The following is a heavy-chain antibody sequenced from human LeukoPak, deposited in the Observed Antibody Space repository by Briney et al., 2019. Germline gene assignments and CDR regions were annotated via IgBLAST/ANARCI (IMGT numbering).Heavy chain of an antibody. V-gene: IGHV4-59*01. CDR2: IYYTGST. CDR3: ARVGITIFGVGPEYFQH. J-gene: IGHJ1*01. D-gene: IGHD3-3*01. Sequence: SETLSLTCTVSGGSISSYYWSWIRQPPGKGLEWIGYIYYTGSTNYNPSLKSRVTISVDTSKNEFSLKLTSVTAADTAVYYCARVGITIFGVGPEYFQHWGQGTLVTVSS. CDR1: GGSISSYY.